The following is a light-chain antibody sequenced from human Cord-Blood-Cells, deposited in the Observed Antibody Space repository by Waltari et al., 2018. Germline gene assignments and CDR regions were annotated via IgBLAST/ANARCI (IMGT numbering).Light chain of an antibody. J-gene: IGKJ1*01. Sequence: IVLTQSPATLSLSPGERATLSCRASQSVSSYLAWYQLKPGQAPRLLIYDASNSATGSPARFSGSASGTDFTRTSSSLEPEDFAVYYCQQRSNWPWTFGQGTKVEIK. CDR2: DAS. CDR1: QSVSSY. V-gene: IGKV3-11*01. CDR3: QQRSNWPWT.